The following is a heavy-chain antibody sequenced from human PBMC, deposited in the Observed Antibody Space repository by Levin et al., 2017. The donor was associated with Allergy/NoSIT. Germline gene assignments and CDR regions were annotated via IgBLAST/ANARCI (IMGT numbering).Heavy chain of an antibody. Sequence: PWGFLRFSLNAFVYFFSLSFLSWVRQAPGQGLEWMGWNSPYNGNTNYAQKFQGRVTIPLSPSTSTAYLELRSLRSDDMAVYYCARGGGSNSQGLDYWGQGTLVTVSS. CDR3: ARGGGSNSQGLDY. D-gene: IGHD2/OR15-2a*01. CDR2: NSPYNGNT. CDR1: VYFFSLSF. J-gene: IGHJ4*02. V-gene: IGHV1-18*03.